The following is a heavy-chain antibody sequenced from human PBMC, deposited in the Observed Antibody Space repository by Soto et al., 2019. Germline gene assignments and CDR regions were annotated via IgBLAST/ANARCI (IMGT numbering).Heavy chain of an antibody. V-gene: IGHV3-23*01. CDR3: AKGGDYGDYVFLYWFDP. CDR2: ISGSGGSP. CDR1: GFTFSSYA. Sequence: EVQLLESGGGLVQPGGSLRLSCAASGFTFSSYAMSWVRQAPGKGLEWVSAISGSGGSPYYADSVKGRFTISRDNSKHALYLPMNSLKAEDTAVYYCAKGGDYGDYVFLYWFDPRGQGPLVTVSS. D-gene: IGHD4-17*01. J-gene: IGHJ5*02.